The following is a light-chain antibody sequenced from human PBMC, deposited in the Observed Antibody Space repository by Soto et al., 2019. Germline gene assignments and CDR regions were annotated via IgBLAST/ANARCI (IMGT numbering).Light chain of an antibody. Sequence: QSVLTQPPSASGSPGQSVAISCTGTSSDVGGYNYVSWYQQHPGKAPKLMIYEVNKRPSGVPDRFSGSKSGNTASLTVSGLQAEDEADYYRSSYAGRSNVFGTGTKVTVL. J-gene: IGLJ1*01. CDR1: SSDVGGYNY. CDR3: SSYAGRSNV. CDR2: EVN. V-gene: IGLV2-8*01.